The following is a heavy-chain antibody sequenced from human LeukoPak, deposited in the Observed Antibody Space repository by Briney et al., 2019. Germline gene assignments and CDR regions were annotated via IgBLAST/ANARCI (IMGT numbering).Heavy chain of an antibody. J-gene: IGHJ5*01. CDR3: AREGSYYAFNYFDS. D-gene: IGHD1-26*01. V-gene: IGHV1-69*13. CDR1: GGTFDSYT. CDR2: IIPIFGTA. Sequence: SVKVSCKASGGTFDSYTISWVRQAPGQGLEWMGGIIPIFGTANYAQKFQGRVTITADESTSTAYMELSSLRSEDTAVYYCAREGSYYAFNYFDSWGQGTLVAVSS.